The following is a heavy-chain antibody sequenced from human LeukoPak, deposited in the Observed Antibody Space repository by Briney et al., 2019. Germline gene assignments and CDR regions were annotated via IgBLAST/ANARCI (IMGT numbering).Heavy chain of an antibody. J-gene: IGHJ4*02. D-gene: IGHD6-19*01. Sequence: GRSLRLSCAASGFTFSSYGMHWVRQAPGKGLEWVAVIWYDGSNKYYADSVKGRFTISRDNSKNTLYLQMNSLRAEDTAVYYCANDRGSGWYDAIDYWGQGTLVTVSS. CDR2: IWYDGSNK. CDR3: ANDRGSGWYDAIDY. V-gene: IGHV3-33*06. CDR1: GFTFSSYG.